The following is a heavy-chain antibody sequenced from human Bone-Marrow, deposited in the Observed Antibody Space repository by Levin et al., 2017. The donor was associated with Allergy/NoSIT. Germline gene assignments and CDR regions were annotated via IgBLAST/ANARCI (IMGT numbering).Heavy chain of an antibody. J-gene: IGHJ4*02. Sequence: ASVKVSCKVSGYTLTELSMHWVRQAPGKGLEWMGGFDPEDGETIYAQKFQGRVTMTEDTSTDTAYMELSSLRSEDTAVYSCATGVHEYQLLPAYWGQGTLVTVSS. CDR3: ATGVHEYQLLPAY. V-gene: IGHV1-24*01. CDR1: GYTLTELS. CDR2: FDPEDGET. D-gene: IGHD2-2*01.